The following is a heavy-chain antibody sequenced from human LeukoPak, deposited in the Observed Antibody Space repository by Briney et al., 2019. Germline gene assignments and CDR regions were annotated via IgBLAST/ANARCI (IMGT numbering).Heavy chain of an antibody. Sequence: GGSLRLSCAASGFTFKLYWMHWVRQVPGKRPVWVSRINDDGSDTIYADSVRGRFTISRDDAKNTVYLQMNSLRAEDTAVYYCASLSVTTINHDAFDIWGQGTMVTVSS. J-gene: IGHJ3*02. CDR1: GFTFKLYW. CDR3: ASLSVTTINHDAFDI. CDR2: INDDGSDT. V-gene: IGHV3-74*01. D-gene: IGHD5-12*01.